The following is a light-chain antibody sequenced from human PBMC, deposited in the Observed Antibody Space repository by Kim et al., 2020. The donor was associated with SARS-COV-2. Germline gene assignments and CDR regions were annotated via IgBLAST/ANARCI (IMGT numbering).Light chain of an antibody. Sequence: GKRLTNSDSESASNIGSNTVNWYQNLPGTAPKLLIYSNKQRPSGVPDRFSGSKSGTSASLAISGLQSEDEADYYCAAWDDSLNGYVFGTGTKVTVL. CDR1: ASNIGSNT. CDR3: AAWDDSLNGYV. V-gene: IGLV1-44*01. CDR2: SNK. J-gene: IGLJ1*01.